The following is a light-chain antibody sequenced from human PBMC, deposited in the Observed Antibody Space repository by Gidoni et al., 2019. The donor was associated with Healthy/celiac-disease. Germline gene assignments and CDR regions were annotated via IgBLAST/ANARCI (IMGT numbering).Light chain of an antibody. CDR3: QQYNNWPGT. CDR2: GAS. CDR1: QSVSSN. J-gene: IGKJ1*01. V-gene: IGKV3-15*01. Sequence: EIVMTQSPATLSVSPGERATLTCRASQSVSSNLAWYQQKPGQAPRLLIYGASTRATGIPARFSGSGSGTEFTLTISSLQSEDFAVYYCQQYNNWPGTFAQXTKVEIK.